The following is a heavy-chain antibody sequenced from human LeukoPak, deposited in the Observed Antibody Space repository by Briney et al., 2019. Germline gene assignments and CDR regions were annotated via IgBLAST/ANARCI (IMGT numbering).Heavy chain of an antibody. D-gene: IGHD5-24*01. CDR1: GFTLSSYW. CDR3: ASSTVEMATILDHD. V-gene: IGHV3-7*01. J-gene: IGHJ4*02. CDR2: IKKDGSEK. Sequence: GGSLRLSCVASGFTLSSYWMSWVRQAPGKGLEWVANIKKDGSEKYYVDSVKGRFTILRDNAKNSLYLQMNSLRAEDTAVYYCASSTVEMATILDHDWGQGTLVTVS.